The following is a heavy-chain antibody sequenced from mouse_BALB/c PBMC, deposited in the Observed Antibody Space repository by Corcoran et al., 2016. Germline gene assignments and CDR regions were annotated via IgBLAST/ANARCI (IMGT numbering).Heavy chain of an antibody. CDR1: GFNIKDTY. J-gene: IGHJ3*01. Sequence: EVQLQQSGAELVKPGASVKLSFTASGFNIKDTYMHWVKQRPEQGLEWIGRIDPANGNTKYDPKFQGKATITADTSSNTAYLQLSSLTSEDTAVYYCARDYGNPREGFAYWGQGTLVTVSA. V-gene: IGHV14-3*02. D-gene: IGHD2-1*01. CDR3: ARDYGNPREGFAY. CDR2: IDPANGNT.